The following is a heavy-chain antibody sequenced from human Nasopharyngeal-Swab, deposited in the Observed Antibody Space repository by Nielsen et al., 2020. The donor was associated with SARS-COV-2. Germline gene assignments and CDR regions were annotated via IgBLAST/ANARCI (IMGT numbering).Heavy chain of an antibody. D-gene: IGHD3-22*01. CDR3: ARGFHPRHYYDSSGSSLDY. CDR1: GGSFSGYY. CDR2: INHSGNT. Sequence: SETLSLTCAVYGGSFSGYYWSWIRQPPGKGLEWIGEINHSGNTNYNPSLKSRVTISVDTSKNQFSLKLSSMTAADTAVYYCARGFHPRHYYDSSGSSLDYWGQGTLVTVSS. J-gene: IGHJ4*02. V-gene: IGHV4-34*01.